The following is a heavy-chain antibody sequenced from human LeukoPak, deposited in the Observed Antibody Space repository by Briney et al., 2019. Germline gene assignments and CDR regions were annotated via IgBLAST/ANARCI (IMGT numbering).Heavy chain of an antibody. CDR1: GGSISSGDYY. Sequence: SETLSLTCTVSGGSISSGDYYWSWIRQPPGKGLEWIGYIYYSGSTYCNPSLKSRVTISVDTSKNQFSLKLSSVTAADPDVYYCARVFMGIDYWGQRTLVTVSS. CDR3: ARVFMGIDY. V-gene: IGHV4-30-4*08. J-gene: IGHJ4*02. CDR2: IYYSGST. D-gene: IGHD7-27*01.